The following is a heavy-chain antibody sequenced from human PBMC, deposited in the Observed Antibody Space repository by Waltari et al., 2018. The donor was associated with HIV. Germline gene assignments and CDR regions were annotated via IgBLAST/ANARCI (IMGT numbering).Heavy chain of an antibody. CDR2: ISWNSGSI. Sequence: EVQLVESGGGLVQPGRSLRLSCAASGFTFDDYAMHWVRQAPGKGLEWVSGISWNSGSIGYADSVKGRFTISRDNAKNSLYLQMNSLRAEDTALYYCAKDSRAYGSGSHIISWGQGTLVTVSS. D-gene: IGHD3-10*01. J-gene: IGHJ5*02. CDR1: GFTFDDYA. CDR3: AKDSRAYGSGSHIIS. V-gene: IGHV3-9*01.